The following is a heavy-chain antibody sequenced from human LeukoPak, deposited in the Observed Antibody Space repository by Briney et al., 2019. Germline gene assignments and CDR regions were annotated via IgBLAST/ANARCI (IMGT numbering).Heavy chain of an antibody. CDR3: ASGGKQTNWGNY. CDR2: IKQDGSEK. Sequence: GGSLRLSCAASGITFSSYMLTWVRQAPGKGLEWVANIKQDGSEKYYVDSVEGRFSISRDNAKNSLYLQMNSLRAEDTAVYYCASGGKQTNWGNYWGQGTLVTVSS. J-gene: IGHJ4*02. CDR1: GITFSSYM. D-gene: IGHD7-27*01. V-gene: IGHV3-7*01.